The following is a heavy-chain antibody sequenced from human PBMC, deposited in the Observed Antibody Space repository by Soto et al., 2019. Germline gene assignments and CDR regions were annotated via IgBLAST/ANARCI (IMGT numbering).Heavy chain of an antibody. D-gene: IGHD3-22*01. Sequence: ETLSLTCSVSGYSISNSRFYWAWIRQPPGKGLEWVGDIYYGGTTSYNTSLQSRVTISLKTSKSQFSVRLTSVTAADTAVYYCARLGAYYQSLDPWGPGTLVTVSS. CDR3: ARLGAYYQSLDP. CDR2: IYYGGTT. V-gene: IGHV4-61*05. CDR1: GYSISNSRFY. J-gene: IGHJ5*02.